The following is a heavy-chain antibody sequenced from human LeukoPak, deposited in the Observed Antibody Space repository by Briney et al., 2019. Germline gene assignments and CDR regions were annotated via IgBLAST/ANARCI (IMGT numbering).Heavy chain of an antibody. CDR1: GVTLSNYA. V-gene: IGHV3-30*04. J-gene: IGHJ4*02. Sequence: PGGSLRLSCTASGVTLSNYAMHWVRRPPGRGLEWVAVISFDGTNKYYGDSAEGRFSVSRDNSKNTLYLQMDSLRPDDTAIYYCATDYGDYEPIDYWGQGTLVTVSS. CDR3: ATDYGDYEPIDY. D-gene: IGHD4-17*01. CDR2: ISFDGTNK.